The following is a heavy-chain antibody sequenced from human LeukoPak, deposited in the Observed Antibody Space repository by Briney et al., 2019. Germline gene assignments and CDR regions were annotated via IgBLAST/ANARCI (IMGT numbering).Heavy chain of an antibody. CDR2: IRYDGSNK. V-gene: IGHV3-30*02. D-gene: IGHD2-2*02. J-gene: IGHJ4*02. Sequence: AGSLRLSCAASGFTFSSYGMHWVRQAPGKGLEWVAFIRYDGSNKYYADSVKGRFTISRDNSKNTLYLQMNSLRAEDTAVYYCAKDHPPYQLLYRELDYWGQGTLVTVSS. CDR1: GFTFSSYG. CDR3: AKDHPPYQLLYRELDY.